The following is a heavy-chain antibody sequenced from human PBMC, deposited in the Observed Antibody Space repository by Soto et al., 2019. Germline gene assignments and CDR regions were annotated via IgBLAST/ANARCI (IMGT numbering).Heavy chain of an antibody. CDR2: INIDGTVT. J-gene: IGHJ4*02. CDR1: GFTLNTYW. V-gene: IGHV3-74*03. CDR3: ARAIAYEWVFDY. D-gene: IGHD2-8*01. Sequence: GGSLRLSCAASGFTLNTYWMYWVRQPPGKGLVWVSRINIDGTVTTYADSVKGRFTISRDNAKNTLYLQMNSLRAEDTAVYYCARAIAYEWVFDYWGQGTLVTVSS.